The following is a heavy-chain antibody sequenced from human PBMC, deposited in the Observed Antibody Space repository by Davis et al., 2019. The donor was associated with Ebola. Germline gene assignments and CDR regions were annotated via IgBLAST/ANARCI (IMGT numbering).Heavy chain of an antibody. V-gene: IGHV4-31*03. CDR3: ARGSSVVVETASTPQYFEY. CDR2: IYSSGST. J-gene: IGHJ4*02. Sequence: SETLSLTCTVSGGSISSGGYYWTWIRQHPGKGLEWIGYIYSSGSTFYNSSLKSRVTISIDTSVNQFSLKLTSVTAADAAVYYCARGSSVVVETASTPQYFEYWGQGTLVTVSS. D-gene: IGHD5-18*01. CDR1: GGSISSGGYY.